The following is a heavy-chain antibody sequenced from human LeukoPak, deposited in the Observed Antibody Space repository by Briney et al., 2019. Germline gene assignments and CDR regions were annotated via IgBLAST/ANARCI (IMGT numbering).Heavy chain of an antibody. J-gene: IGHJ4*02. CDR1: KFTFSDYN. Sequence: GESLKISCAASKFTFSDYNMNWVRQAPGKGLEWVSSINSGSSDIYYAGSVRGRFTISRDNAKNSLYLQMSSLRAEDTAVYYCARDGWLDYWGQGTLVTVSS. CDR2: INSGSSDI. CDR3: ARDGWLDY. D-gene: IGHD2-15*01. V-gene: IGHV3-21*01.